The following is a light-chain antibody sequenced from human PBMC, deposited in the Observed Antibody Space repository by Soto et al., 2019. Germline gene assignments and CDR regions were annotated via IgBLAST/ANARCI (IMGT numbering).Light chain of an antibody. CDR3: QQRSNWPPFT. J-gene: IGKJ3*01. CDR2: GAS. V-gene: IGKV3D-20*02. CDR1: QSVSSSY. Sequence: ETVMTQSPGTLSLSPGERATPSCRASQSVSSSYLAWYQQKPGQAPRLLIYGASSRATGVPDRFSGGGSGTDFTLTISSLEPEDFAVYYCQQRSNWPPFTFGPGTKVDIK.